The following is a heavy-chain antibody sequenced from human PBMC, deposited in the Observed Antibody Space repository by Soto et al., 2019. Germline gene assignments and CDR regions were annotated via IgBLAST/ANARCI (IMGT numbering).Heavy chain of an antibody. CDR3: ARTFGYGYHYGLDV. D-gene: IGHD3-10*01. CDR2: IYYTGRT. Sequence: QVQLHESGPGLVKPSDTLSLTCAVSGSSIRRDYWWGWIRLAPGKELEWIGYIYYTGRTYYNPSLNSRVTMSVDTSKNQFSLRLSSVSAVDTAVYFCARTFGYGYHYGLDVWGQGTTVTVSS. J-gene: IGHJ6*02. V-gene: IGHV4-28*01. CDR1: GSSIRRDYW.